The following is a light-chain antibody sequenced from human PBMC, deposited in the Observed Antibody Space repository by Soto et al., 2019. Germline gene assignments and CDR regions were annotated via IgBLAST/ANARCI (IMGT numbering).Light chain of an antibody. Sequence: DIPMTQSPSTLSASVGDRVTITCRASQSISGWLAWHQVKPGRAPKVLIYKASSLQRGVPSRFSGSGSGTEFTLTISSLQPNDFASYYCQQYQSDPLSFGGGTKVEIK. CDR1: QSISGW. J-gene: IGKJ4*01. CDR3: QQYQSDPLS. CDR2: KAS. V-gene: IGKV1-5*03.